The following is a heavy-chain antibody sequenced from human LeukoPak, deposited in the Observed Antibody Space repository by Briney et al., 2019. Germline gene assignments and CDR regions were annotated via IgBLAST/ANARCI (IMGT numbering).Heavy chain of an antibody. D-gene: IGHD5-18*01. CDR2: FDPKDVET. V-gene: IGHV1-24*01. Sequence: ASVKVSCKVSGYTLTELSMHWVRQAPGKGLEWMGGFDPKDVETIYAQKFQGRVAMTEDTSTGTAYMYLSSLTSEDTAVYYCARDKAGYSYGGGGFDYWGQGTLGTVSS. CDR1: GYTLTELS. CDR3: ARDKAGYSYGGGGFDY. J-gene: IGHJ4*02.